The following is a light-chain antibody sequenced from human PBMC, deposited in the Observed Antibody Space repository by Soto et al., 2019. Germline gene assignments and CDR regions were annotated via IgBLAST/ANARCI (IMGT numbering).Light chain of an antibody. V-gene: IGKV3-20*01. CDR3: QHYGSSPQT. CDR2: GAF. CDR1: QTVISNY. Sequence: EIVLTQSPGTLSLSPGERATLSCRASQTVISNYLAWYQQKPGQAPRLLIYGAFSRATGIPDRFSGSGSGTDFTLTISRPEPEDFAVYYCQHYGSSPQTFGQGTKVDIK. J-gene: IGKJ1*01.